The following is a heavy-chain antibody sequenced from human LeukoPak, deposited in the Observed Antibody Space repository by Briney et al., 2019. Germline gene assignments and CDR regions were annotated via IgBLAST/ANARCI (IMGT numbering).Heavy chain of an antibody. CDR3: ARDAYTTTSNWLDP. J-gene: IGHJ5*02. D-gene: IGHD4-17*01. Sequence: PGGSLRLSCEASGFTLNKYWMHWVRQAPGKGLVWVSRITGDESDIAYADSVKGRFTASRDDAKNTLFLQMNSLRVEDTAIYYCARDAYTTTSNWLDPWGQGTLVTVSS. CDR2: ITGDESDI. CDR1: GFTLNKYW. V-gene: IGHV3-74*01.